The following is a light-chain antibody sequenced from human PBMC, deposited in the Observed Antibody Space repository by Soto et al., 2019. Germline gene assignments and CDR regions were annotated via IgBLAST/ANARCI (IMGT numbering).Light chain of an antibody. Sequence: EIVLTLSPGTLSLSQGERATLSCRASQSVSSSYLAWYQQKPGQAPRLLIYDASSRATGIPDRFSGGGSGTDFTLTISRLEPEDFAVYYCQQFSSYPLTFGGGTKVDIK. CDR1: QSVSSSY. CDR3: QQFSSYPLT. V-gene: IGKV3-20*01. CDR2: DAS. J-gene: IGKJ4*01.